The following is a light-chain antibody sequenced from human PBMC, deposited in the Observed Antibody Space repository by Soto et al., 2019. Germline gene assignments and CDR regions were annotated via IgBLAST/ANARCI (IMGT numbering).Light chain of an antibody. CDR3: GTWDSSLSVGV. Sequence: QSVLTQPPSVSAAPGQEVTISCSGSTSNIGNNLVSWYQQFPGTAPKLLIYDNYKRPSGIPDRFSGSKSGTSATLGITGLQTGDEADYYCGTWDSSLSVGVFGGGTKLTVL. J-gene: IGLJ3*02. V-gene: IGLV1-51*01. CDR2: DNY. CDR1: TSNIGNNL.